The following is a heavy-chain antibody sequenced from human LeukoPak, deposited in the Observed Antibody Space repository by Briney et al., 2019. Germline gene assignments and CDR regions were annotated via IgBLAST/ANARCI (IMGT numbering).Heavy chain of an antibody. CDR2: ISHSGST. Sequence: SETLSLTCTVSDDSISSGAYYWTWIRQPPGKGLEWIGYISHSGSTYYNPSLKSRVTISVDMSKNQFSLKLSSVTAADTAVYYCARSGGFTLVRGAVNNWFDLWGRGTLVTVSS. D-gene: IGHD3-10*01. CDR1: DDSISSGAYY. J-gene: IGHJ5*02. V-gene: IGHV4-30-2*01. CDR3: ARSGGFTLVRGAVNNWFDL.